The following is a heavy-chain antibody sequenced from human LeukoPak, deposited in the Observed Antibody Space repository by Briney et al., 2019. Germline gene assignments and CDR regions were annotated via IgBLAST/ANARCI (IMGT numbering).Heavy chain of an antibody. J-gene: IGHJ4*02. D-gene: IGHD1-26*01. CDR2: INSDGSYT. Sequence: GGSLRLSCAASGFTFSTYWMHWVRQAPGKGLVWVSRINSDGSYTTSADSVKGRFTISRDNAKNTLYLQMNRLRAEDTAVYYCARESAMGATTGDYWGQGTLVTVSS. CDR3: ARESAMGATTGDY. CDR1: GFTFSTYW. V-gene: IGHV3-74*01.